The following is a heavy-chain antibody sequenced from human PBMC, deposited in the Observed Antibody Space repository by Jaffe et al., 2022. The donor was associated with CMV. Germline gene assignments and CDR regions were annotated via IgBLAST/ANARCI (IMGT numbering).Heavy chain of an antibody. CDR1: GGSISSSSYY. CDR3: ARLPLWEGHGWFDP. CDR2: IYYSGST. V-gene: IGHV4-39*01. J-gene: IGHJ5*02. D-gene: IGHD3-10*01. Sequence: QLQLQESGPGLVKPSETLSLTCTVSGGSISSSSYYWGWIRQPPGKGLEWIGSIYYSGSTYYNPSLKSRVTISVDTSKNQFSLKLSSVTAADTAVYYCARLPLWEGHGWFDPWGQGTLVTVSS.